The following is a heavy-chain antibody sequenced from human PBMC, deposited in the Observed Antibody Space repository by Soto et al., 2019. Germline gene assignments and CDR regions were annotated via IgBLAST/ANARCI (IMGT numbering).Heavy chain of an antibody. J-gene: IGHJ6*02. Sequence: SETLSLTCAVYGGSFSGYYWSWIRQPPGKGLEWIGEINHSGSTNYNPSLKSRVTISVDMSKNQFSLKLSSVTAADTAVYYCAREAFEGDFWSGYYRYYGMDVWGQGTTVTVSS. CDR2: INHSGST. CDR3: AREAFEGDFWSGYYRYYGMDV. D-gene: IGHD3-3*01. CDR1: GGSFSGYY. V-gene: IGHV4-34*01.